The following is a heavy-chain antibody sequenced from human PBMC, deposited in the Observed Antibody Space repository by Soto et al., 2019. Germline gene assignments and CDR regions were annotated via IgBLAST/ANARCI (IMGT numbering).Heavy chain of an antibody. Sequence: QIHLVQSGGEVKKPGASVKVSCKTSGYTFTTYGISWVRQAPGQGLEWMGWITPFNDNTNYAQNLQGRVTMTTDTSKNTAYLELRSLTSDDTGVYYCARNDKGGYVPPLCHRGPGTLVTVSS. CDR1: GYTFTTYG. CDR2: ITPFNDNT. J-gene: IGHJ4*02. V-gene: IGHV1-18*01. CDR3: ARNDKGGYVPPLCH. D-gene: IGHD5-18*01.